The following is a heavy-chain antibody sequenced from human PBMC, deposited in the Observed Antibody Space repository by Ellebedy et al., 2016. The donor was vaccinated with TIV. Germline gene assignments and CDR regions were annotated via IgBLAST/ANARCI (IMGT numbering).Heavy chain of an antibody. J-gene: IGHJ4*02. CDR2: IYYSGST. D-gene: IGHD2-2*01. CDR1: GGSISSSSYY. V-gene: IGHV4-39*01. CDR3: ASRNVVVPAAIL. Sequence: SETLSLXXTVSGGSISSSSYYWGCIRQPPGKGLEWIGSIYYSGSTYYNPSLKSRVTISVDTSKNQFSLKLSSVTAADTAVYYCASRNVVVPAAILWGQGTLVTVSS.